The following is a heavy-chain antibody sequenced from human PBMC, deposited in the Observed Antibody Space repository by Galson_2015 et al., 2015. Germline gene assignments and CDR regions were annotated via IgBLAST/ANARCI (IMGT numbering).Heavy chain of an antibody. Sequence: QSGAEVKKPGESLKISCKGSGYSFTNYWIGWVRQMPGKGLEWMGIIFPGDSDTRYSPSIQGQVTISADKSISTAYLQWSSLKASDTAMYYCARQMTPDAEDYYYDMDVWGQGTTVTVSS. CDR3: ARQMTPDAEDYYYDMDV. J-gene: IGHJ6*02. D-gene: IGHD2-2*01. CDR2: IFPGDSDT. CDR1: GYSFTNYW. V-gene: IGHV5-51*01.